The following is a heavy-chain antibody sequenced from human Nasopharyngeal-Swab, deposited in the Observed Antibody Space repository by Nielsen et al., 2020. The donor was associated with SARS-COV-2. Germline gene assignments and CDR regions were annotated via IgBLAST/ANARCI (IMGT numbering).Heavy chain of an antibody. J-gene: IGHJ2*01. V-gene: IGHV3-9*01. D-gene: IGHD3-22*01. CDR1: GFTFDDYA. CDR3: ARGANYYDSSGYHSDRYFDL. Sequence: SLKISCAASGFTFDDYAMHWVRQAPGKGLEWVSGISWNSGSIGYADSVKGRFTISRDNAKNTLYLQMNSLRAEDTAVYYCARGANYYDSSGYHSDRYFDLWGRGTLVTVSS. CDR2: ISWNSGSI.